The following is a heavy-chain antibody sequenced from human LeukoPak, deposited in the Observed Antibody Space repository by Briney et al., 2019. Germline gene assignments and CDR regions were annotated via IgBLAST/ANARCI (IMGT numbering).Heavy chain of an antibody. D-gene: IGHD1-1*01. V-gene: IGHV3-30*03. CDR2: ISYDGSSK. Sequence: GGSLRLSCAASGFTFSSFGMHCVRQAPGKGLEGGAVISYDGSSKYYADSVKGRFTISRDNSKNTLYLQMNSLISEDTAVYYCARSTLGTMTRLGDYWGQGTLVTVSS. CDR1: GFTFSSFG. J-gene: IGHJ4*02. CDR3: ARSTLGTMTRLGDY.